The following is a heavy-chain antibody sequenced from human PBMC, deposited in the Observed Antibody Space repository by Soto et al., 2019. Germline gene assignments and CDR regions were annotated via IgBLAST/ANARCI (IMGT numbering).Heavy chain of an antibody. CDR3: ASSSRYPDDSSEGNCDY. D-gene: IGHD3-22*01. J-gene: IGHJ4*02. V-gene: IGHV4-4*02. CDR2: MYDVGTI. CDR1: GDSISTTKW. Sequence: QVQLQESGPGLVKPSGTLSLTCAVSGDSISTTKWWTWVRQPPGKGMEWSGEMYDVGTINYNPSLQSQVTMSVDKYNNQFSLNLSSVTAADTAVYYCASSSRYPDDSSEGNCDYWGEGTPVTVSS.